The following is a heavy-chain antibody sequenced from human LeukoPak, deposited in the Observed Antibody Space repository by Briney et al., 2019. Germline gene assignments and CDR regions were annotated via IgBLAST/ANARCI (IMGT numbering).Heavy chain of an antibody. V-gene: IGHV3-66*01. CDR1: GFTVSSNY. CDR3: ASVGYCSGGSCYESLPHYYGMDV. Sequence: GGSLRLSCAASGFTVSSNYMSWVRQAPGKGLEWVSVIYSGGSTYYADSVKGRFIISRDNSKNTLYLQMNSLRAEDTAVYYCASVGYCSGGSCYESLPHYYGMDVWGQGTTVTVSS. J-gene: IGHJ6*02. D-gene: IGHD2-15*01. CDR2: IYSGGST.